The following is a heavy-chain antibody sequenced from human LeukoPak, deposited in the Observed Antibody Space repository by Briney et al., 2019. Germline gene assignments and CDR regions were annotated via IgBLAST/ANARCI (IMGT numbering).Heavy chain of an antibody. J-gene: IGHJ6*02. CDR1: DGSISSSSYY. CDR2: IYYSGST. V-gene: IGHV4-39*07. CDR3: ARERRDGYNRPYYGMDV. Sequence: SETLSLTCTVSDGSISSSSYYWGWIRQPPGKGLEWIGSIYYSGSTYYNPSLKSRVTISVDRSKNQFSLKLSSVTAADTAVYYCARERRDGYNRPYYGMDVWGQGTTVTVSS. D-gene: IGHD5-24*01.